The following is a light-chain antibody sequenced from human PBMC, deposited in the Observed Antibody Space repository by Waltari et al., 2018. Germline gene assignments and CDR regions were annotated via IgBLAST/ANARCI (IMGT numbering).Light chain of an antibody. Sequence: QSALTQPASVSGSPGQSITISCPEASSGVGSYNLVSWYQQHPGKTPQVILSEGGNPAPGVSNRFAGSKSGNTASLTISWVQAGDEADYFRSSYTGTATPRVFGGGTRLTVL. CDR2: EGG. CDR3: SSYTGTATPRV. CDR1: SSGVGSYNL. V-gene: IGLV2-23*01. J-gene: IGLJ3*02.